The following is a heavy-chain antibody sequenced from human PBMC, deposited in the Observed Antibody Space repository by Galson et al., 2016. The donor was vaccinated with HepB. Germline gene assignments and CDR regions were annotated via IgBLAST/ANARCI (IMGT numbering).Heavy chain of an antibody. Sequence: SLRLSCAASGLTFSSYAMAWVRQAPGKGLEWVSTITDNGGHTYYADSVKGRFTISRDNSKNTLYLQMNSLRAEDTALYYCASHAASVSYSDYFAHWGQGTLVTVSS. D-gene: IGHD3-10*01. J-gene: IGHJ4*02. V-gene: IGHV3-23*01. CDR1: GLTFSSYA. CDR2: ITDNGGHT. CDR3: ASHAASVSYSDYFAH.